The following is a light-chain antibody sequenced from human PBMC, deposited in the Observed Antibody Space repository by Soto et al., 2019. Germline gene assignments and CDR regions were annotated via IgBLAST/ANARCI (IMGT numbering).Light chain of an antibody. CDR1: QSLLQSNGYNY. J-gene: IGKJ1*01. V-gene: IGKV2-28*01. CDR3: MQSQQSPST. Sequence: DIVMTQSPLSLPVTPGEPASISCSSSQSLLQSNGYNYLDWYLQKPGQSPQLLIYFGSYRASGVPDRCSGSGSGTDFTLKIRRVEAEDVGVYYCMQSQQSPSTFCQGTQVEI. CDR2: FGS.